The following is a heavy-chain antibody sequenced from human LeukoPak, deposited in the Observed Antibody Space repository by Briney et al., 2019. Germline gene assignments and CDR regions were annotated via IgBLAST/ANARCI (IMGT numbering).Heavy chain of an antibody. Sequence: ASVKVSCKASGYTFTSYAMNWVRQDPGQGLEWMGWINTNTGNPTYAQGFTGRFVFSLDTSVSTAYLQISSLKAEDTAVYYCASTLGYYDSRAYQRAWWYFDYWGQGTLVTVSS. D-gene: IGHD3-22*01. J-gene: IGHJ4*02. CDR2: INTNTGNP. CDR1: GYTFTSYA. V-gene: IGHV7-4-1*02. CDR3: ASTLGYYDSRAYQRAWWYFDY.